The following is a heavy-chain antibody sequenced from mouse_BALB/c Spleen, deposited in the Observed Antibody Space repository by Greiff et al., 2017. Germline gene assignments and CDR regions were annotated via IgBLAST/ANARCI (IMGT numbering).Heavy chain of an antibody. CDR1: GFTFSDYY. CDR3: ARGGLRQRAWFAY. CDR2: ISDGGSYT. J-gene: IGHJ3*01. D-gene: IGHD2-4*01. V-gene: IGHV5-4*02. Sequence: DVQLVESGGGLVKPGGSLKLSCAASGFTFSDYYMYWVRQTPEKRLEWVATISDGGSYTYYPDSVKGRFTISRDNAKNNLYLQMSSLKSEDTAMYYCARGGLRQRAWFAYWGQGTLVTVSA.